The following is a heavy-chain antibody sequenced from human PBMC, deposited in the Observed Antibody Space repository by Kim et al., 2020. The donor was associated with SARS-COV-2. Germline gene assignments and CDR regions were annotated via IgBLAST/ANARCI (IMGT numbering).Heavy chain of an antibody. CDR1: GSTFDDYA. D-gene: IGHD3-3*01. CDR3: AKDGRGGYYDFWSGYYGY. J-gene: IGHJ4*02. Sequence: GGSLRLSCAASGSTFDDYAMHWVRQAPGKGLEWVSLISGDGGSTYYADSVKGRFTISRDNSKNSLYLQMNSLRTEDTALYYCAKDGRGGYYDFWSGYYGYWGQGPLVTVSS. V-gene: IGHV3-43*02. CDR2: ISGDGGST.